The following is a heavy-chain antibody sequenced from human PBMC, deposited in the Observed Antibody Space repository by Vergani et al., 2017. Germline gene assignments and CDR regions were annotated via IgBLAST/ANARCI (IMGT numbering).Heavy chain of an antibody. CDR1: GYTFTSYG. J-gene: IGHJ6*02. CDR3: AGIVWGWYESYYYSGMDV. V-gene: IGHV1-18*01. CDR2: ISAYNGNT. D-gene: IGHD6-19*01. Sequence: QVQLVQSGAEVKKPGASVKVSCKASGYTFTSYGISWVGQAPGQGLEWMGWISAYNGNTNYAQKLQGRVTMTTDTSTSTAYMELRSLRSDDTAVYYCAGIVWGWYESYYYSGMDVWGQGTTVTVSS.